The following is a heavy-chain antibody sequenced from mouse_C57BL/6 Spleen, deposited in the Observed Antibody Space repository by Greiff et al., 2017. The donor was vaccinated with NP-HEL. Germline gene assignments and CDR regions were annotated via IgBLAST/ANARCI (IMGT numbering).Heavy chain of an antibody. J-gene: IGHJ3*01. V-gene: IGHV8-12*01. Sequence: QVTLKESGPGILQSSQTLSLTCSFSGFSLSTSGMGVSWIRQPSGKGLEWLAHIYWDDDKRYNPSLKSRLTISKDTSRNQVFLKITSVDTADTATYYCARRGSDSLFAYWGQGTLVTVSA. CDR2: IYWDDDK. CDR1: GFSLSTSGMG. CDR3: ARRGSDSLFAY.